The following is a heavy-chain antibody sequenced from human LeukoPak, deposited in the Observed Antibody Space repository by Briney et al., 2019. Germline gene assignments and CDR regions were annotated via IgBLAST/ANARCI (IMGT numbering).Heavy chain of an antibody. CDR3: ARGRRYCSSTSCSVGAFDI. CDR2: INPNSGGT. CDR1: GYTFTGYY. D-gene: IGHD2-2*01. J-gene: IGHJ3*02. Sequence: ASVKVSCKASGYTFTGYYMHWVRQAPGQGLEWMGWINPNSGGTNYAQKFQGRVTMTRDTSISTAYMELSRLRSDDTAVYYCARGRRYCSSTSCSVGAFDIWGQGTMVTVSS. V-gene: IGHV1-2*02.